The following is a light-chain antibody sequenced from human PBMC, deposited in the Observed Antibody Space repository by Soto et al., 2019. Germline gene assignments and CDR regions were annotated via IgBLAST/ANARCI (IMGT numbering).Light chain of an antibody. CDR3: QQYGSSPMT. CDR2: GAS. CDR1: QSVSSNY. Sequence: EIVLTQSPGTLSLSPGERATLSCRASQSVSSNYLAWYQQKPGQAPRLLIYGASSRTTGIPDRFSGSGSGTEFTLTISRLEAEDFAVYYCQQYGSSPMTFGGGTRLEIK. J-gene: IGKJ5*01. V-gene: IGKV3-20*01.